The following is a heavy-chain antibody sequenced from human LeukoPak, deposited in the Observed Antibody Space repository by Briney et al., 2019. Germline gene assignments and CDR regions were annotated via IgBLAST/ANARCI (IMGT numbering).Heavy chain of an antibody. CDR3: ARDKYYYDSSGGGYYFDY. D-gene: IGHD3-22*01. J-gene: IGHJ4*02. CDR1: GLTISSYS. CDR2: ISSSSSTI. V-gene: IGHV3-48*01. Sequence: GGSLRLSCAASGLTISSYSMNWVRQAPGKGLQWVSYISSSSSTIYYADSVKGRFTISRDNAKNSLYLQMNSLRAEDTAVYYCARDKYYYDSSGGGYYFDYWGQGTLVTVSS.